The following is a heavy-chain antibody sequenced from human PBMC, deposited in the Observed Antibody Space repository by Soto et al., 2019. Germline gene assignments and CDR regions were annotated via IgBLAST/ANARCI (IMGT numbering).Heavy chain of an antibody. V-gene: IGHV1-18*04. CDR1: GYTFTSYG. CDR2: ISAYNGNT. D-gene: IGHD3-22*01. J-gene: IGHJ4*02. CDR3: ARYSYYYDSSGYYYSGSFDY. Sequence: ASVKVSCKASGYTFTSYGISWVRQAPGQGLEWMGWISAYNGNTNYAQKLQGRVTMTTDTSTSTAYMELRSLRSDDTAVYYCARYSYYYDSSGYYYSGSFDYWGQGSLVTVSS.